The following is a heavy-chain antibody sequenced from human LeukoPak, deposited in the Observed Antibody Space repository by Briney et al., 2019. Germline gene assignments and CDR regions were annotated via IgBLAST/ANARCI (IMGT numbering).Heavy chain of an antibody. Sequence: PGGSLRLSCAASGFTFSTYAMGWVRQAPGKGREGVAHINDGGSTTYYADSVGGRFTISRDNSKDTLYVQMDSLRVEDTAVYYCARDWGIQNMYYFDFWGLGTQVTVSS. J-gene: IGHJ4*02. CDR2: INDGGSTT. V-gene: IGHV3-23*01. CDR3: ARDWGIQNMYYFDF. CDR1: GFTFSTYA. D-gene: IGHD6-13*01.